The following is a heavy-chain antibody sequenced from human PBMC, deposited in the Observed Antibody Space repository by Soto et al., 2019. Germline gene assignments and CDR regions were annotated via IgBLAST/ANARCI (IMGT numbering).Heavy chain of an antibody. D-gene: IGHD5-18*01. CDR2: ISYGGST. V-gene: IGHV4-31*03. CDR3: SRGILV. Sequence: QVQLQESGPGLVKPSQTLSLTCTVSGGSINSGGYCWSWIRQHPGKGLDWIGCISYGGSTSYNPSLKSRVNLSVDPAKKPFPLKLTSVTAADTAVYYCSRGILVWGQGALITVSS. CDR1: GGSINSGGYC. J-gene: IGHJ4*02.